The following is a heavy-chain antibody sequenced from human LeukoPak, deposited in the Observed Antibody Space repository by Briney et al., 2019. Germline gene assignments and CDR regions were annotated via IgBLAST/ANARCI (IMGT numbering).Heavy chain of an antibody. CDR2: IYYSGIT. D-gene: IGHD2-15*01. J-gene: IGHJ5*02. V-gene: IGHV4-39*07. Sequence: SETLSLTCTVSGDSISSSVYYWGWIRQPPGKGLQWIGRIYYSGITYYNPSLKSRLTISVDTSKNQFSLKLSSVTAADTAVYYCATILGVYCSGGSCHSYSPFDPWGQGTLVTVSS. CDR1: GDSISSSVYY. CDR3: ATILGVYCSGGSCHSYSPFDP.